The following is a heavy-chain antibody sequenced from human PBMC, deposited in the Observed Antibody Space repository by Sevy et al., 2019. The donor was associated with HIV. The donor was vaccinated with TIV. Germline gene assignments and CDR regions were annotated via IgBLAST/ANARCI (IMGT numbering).Heavy chain of an antibody. CDR1: GFTFSTYA. J-gene: IGHJ4*02. CDR2: ISGRGSST. V-gene: IGHV3-23*01. CDR3: AKDRVSGTYYSGDFDY. Sequence: GESLKISCAASGFTFSTYAMTWVRQAPGGGLEWVSVISGRGSSTYYADSVKGRFTISRDNSKNTLFLQMNSLRADDTAVYYCAKDRVSGTYYSGDFDYWGQGTLVTVSS. D-gene: IGHD3-10*01.